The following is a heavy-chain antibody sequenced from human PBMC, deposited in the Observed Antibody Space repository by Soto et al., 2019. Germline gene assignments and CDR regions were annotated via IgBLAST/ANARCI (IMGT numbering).Heavy chain of an antibody. V-gene: IGHV4-59*01. CDR3: ARGGYCTNGVCYAPTRTNWFDP. CDR2: IYYSGST. Sequence: SETLCLTCTVTGGSISTFLWNWIRQPPGKGQEWIGSIYYSGSTNYNPPLNSRVTISVDTSKNQFSLKLNSVTAADTAVYYCARGGYCTNGVCYAPTRTNWFDPWGQGTLVTVSS. D-gene: IGHD2-8*01. CDR1: GGSISTFL. J-gene: IGHJ5*02.